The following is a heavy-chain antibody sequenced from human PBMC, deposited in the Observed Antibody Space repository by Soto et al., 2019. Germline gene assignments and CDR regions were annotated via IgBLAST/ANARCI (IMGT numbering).Heavy chain of an antibody. CDR2: IYYSGST. V-gene: IGHV4-59*12. Sequence: SETPSLTCTVSGCPISSYYWSWIRQPPGKGLEWIGYIYYSGSTNYNPSLTSRVTISVDTSKNQFSLMLGSVTAADTAVYYCARVGGINLFDPWGQGTLVTVSS. J-gene: IGHJ5*02. CDR3: ARVGGINLFDP. D-gene: IGHD3-16*01. CDR1: GCPISSYY.